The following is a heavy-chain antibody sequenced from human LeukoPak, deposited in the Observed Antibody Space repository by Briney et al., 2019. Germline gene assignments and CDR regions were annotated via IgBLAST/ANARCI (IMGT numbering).Heavy chain of an antibody. J-gene: IGHJ5*02. CDR3: ARASYGWNWFDL. CDR2: IYTSGST. Sequence: WIGRIYTSGSTNYHPYLKSRVPISVDTSKNQFSLKLSSVTAADTAVYYCARASYGWNWFDLWGQGTLLTVSS. D-gene: IGHD5-18*01. V-gene: IGHV4-61*02.